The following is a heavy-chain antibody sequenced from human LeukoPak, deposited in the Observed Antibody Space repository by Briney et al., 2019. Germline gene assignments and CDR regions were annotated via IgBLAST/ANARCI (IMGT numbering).Heavy chain of an antibody. CDR1: GGSFSGYY. CDR3: ARHSTFFGVVIIKGRVRGPFDY. CDR2: INHSGST. V-gene: IGHV4-34*01. Sequence: PSETLSLTCAVYGGSFSGYYWSWIRQPPGKGLEWIGEINHSGSTNYNPSLKSRVTISVDTSKNQSSLKLSSVTAADTAVYYCARHSTFFGVVIIKGRVRGPFDYWGQGTLVTVSS. D-gene: IGHD3-3*01. J-gene: IGHJ4*02.